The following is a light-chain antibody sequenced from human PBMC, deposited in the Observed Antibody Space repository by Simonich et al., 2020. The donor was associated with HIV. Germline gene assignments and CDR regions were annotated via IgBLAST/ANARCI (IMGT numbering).Light chain of an antibody. CDR1: SSDVGGYNY. J-gene: IGLJ2*01. CDR2: EGS. CDR3: CSYAGSSPSVV. Sequence: QSALTQPRSVSASPGQSVTISCTGTSSDVGGYNYISWYQHHPGKAPKLMIYEGSKRPSGVSNRFSGSKSGNTASLTISGLEAEDEADYYCCSYAGSSPSVVFGGGTKLTVL. V-gene: IGLV2-11*01.